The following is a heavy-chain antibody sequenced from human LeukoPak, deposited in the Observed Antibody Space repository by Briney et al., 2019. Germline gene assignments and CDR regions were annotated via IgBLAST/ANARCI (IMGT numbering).Heavy chain of an antibody. CDR1: GYTFTDFT. CDR3: AIVRGWGPFDY. CDR2: IHAGNGNT. Sequence: ASVKVSCKASGYTFTDFTIHWVRQAPGQRLEWMGWIHAGNGNTKYSQNFQGRVTITRDTSAITATSAITAYMEMSSLRSEDTAVYYCAIVRGWGPFDYWGRGTLVTVSS. V-gene: IGHV1-3*01. J-gene: IGHJ4*02. D-gene: IGHD5-12*01.